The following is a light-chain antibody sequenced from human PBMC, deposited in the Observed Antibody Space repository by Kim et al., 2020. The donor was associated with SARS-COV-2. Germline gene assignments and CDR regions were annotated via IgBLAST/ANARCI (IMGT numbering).Light chain of an antibody. CDR2: GAS. J-gene: IGKJ4*01. Sequence: ERVMTQSPATLSVSPGERATLSCRASQSVGSNLAWYQQKPGQAPRLLIYGASTRATGIPARFSGSGSGTEFSLTISSLQSEDFAVYYCQHYNNWPPLTFGGGTKVDIK. CDR1: QSVGSN. CDR3: QHYNNWPPLT. V-gene: IGKV3-15*01.